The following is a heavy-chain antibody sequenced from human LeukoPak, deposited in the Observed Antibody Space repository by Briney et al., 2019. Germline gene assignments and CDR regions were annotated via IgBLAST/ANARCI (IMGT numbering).Heavy chain of an antibody. CDR2: IYYSGST. D-gene: IGHD6-19*01. Sequence: PSETLSLTCTVSGGSISSYYWSWIRQPPGKGLEWIGYIYYSGSTNYNPSLKSRVTISVDTSKNQFSLKLSSVTAADTAVYYCARHESSGWYKGRVPGVEFDYWGQGTLVTVSS. CDR1: GGSISSYY. V-gene: IGHV4-59*08. CDR3: ARHESSGWYKGRVPGVEFDY. J-gene: IGHJ4*02.